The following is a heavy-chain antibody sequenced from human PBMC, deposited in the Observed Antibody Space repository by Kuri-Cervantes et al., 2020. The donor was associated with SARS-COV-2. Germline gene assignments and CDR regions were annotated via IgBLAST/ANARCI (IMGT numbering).Heavy chain of an antibody. J-gene: IGHJ2*01. D-gene: IGHD3-3*02. Sequence: GSLRLSCTVSGGSISSGDYYWSWIRQPPGKGLEWIGEINHSGSTNYNPSLKSRVTISVDTSKNQFSLKLSSVTAADTAVYYCARGFSAVLVAHWYSDLWGRGTLVTVSS. CDR1: GGSISSGDYY. V-gene: IGHV4-39*07. CDR2: INHSGST. CDR3: ARGFSAVLVAHWYSDL.